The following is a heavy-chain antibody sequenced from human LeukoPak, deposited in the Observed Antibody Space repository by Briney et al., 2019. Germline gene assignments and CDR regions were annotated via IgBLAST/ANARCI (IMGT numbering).Heavy chain of an antibody. V-gene: IGHV3-9*01. J-gene: IGHJ4*02. CDR1: GFTFDDYA. CDR2: ISWNSGSI. D-gene: IGHD2-21*01. CDR3: AKDLDPVVIGRRFDY. Sequence: GGSLRLSCAASGFTFDDYAMHWVRQAPGKGLEWVSGISWNSGSIVYGDSVKGRFTLSRDNAKNTLFLQMTNLKAEDTALYYCAKDLDPVVIGRRFDYWGQGALVTVSS.